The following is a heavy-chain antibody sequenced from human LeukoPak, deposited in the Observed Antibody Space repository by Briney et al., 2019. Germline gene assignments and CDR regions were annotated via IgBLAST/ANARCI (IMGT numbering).Heavy chain of an antibody. V-gene: IGHV3-21*01. CDR1: GFTFSSYS. CDR2: ISSSSSYI. D-gene: IGHD2-2*01. Sequence: GGSLRLSCAASGFTFSSYSMNWVRQAPGKGLEWVSSISSSSSYIYYADSVKGRFTISRDNAKNSLYLQMNSLRAEDTVVYYCARVRAPVPAAISDFDYWGQGTLVTVSS. CDR3: ARVRAPVPAAISDFDY. J-gene: IGHJ4*02.